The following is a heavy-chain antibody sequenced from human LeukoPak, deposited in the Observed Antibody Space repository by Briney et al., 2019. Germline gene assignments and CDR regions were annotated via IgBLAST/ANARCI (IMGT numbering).Heavy chain of an antibody. Sequence: GASVKVSCKASGGTFSSYAISWVRQAPGQGLEWMGGIIPIFGTANYAQKFQGRVTMTRNTSISTAYMELSSLTSDDTAVYYCARDAQWELRAFDVWGQGTMVIVSS. CDR3: ARDAQWELRAFDV. D-gene: IGHD1-26*01. J-gene: IGHJ3*01. CDR2: IIPIFGTA. V-gene: IGHV1-69*05. CDR1: GGTFSSYA.